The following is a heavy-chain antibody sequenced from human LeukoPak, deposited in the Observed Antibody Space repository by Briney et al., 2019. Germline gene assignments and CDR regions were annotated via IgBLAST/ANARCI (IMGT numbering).Heavy chain of an antibody. CDR3: ARGGLMVYAVRVQNDVFDI. CDR1: GGSFSGYY. CDR2: INHSGST. Sequence: PSETLSLTCAVYGGSFSGYYWSWLRQPPGKGLEWIGEINHSGSTNYNPSLKSRVTISVDTSKNQFSLKLSSVTAADTAVYYCARGGLMVYAVRVQNDVFDIWGQGTMVTVSS. D-gene: IGHD2-8*01. J-gene: IGHJ3*02. V-gene: IGHV4-34*01.